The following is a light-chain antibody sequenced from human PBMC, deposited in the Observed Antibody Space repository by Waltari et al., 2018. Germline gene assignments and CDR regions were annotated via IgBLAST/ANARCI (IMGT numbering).Light chain of an antibody. CDR1: SSDIGGYNR. CDR2: EVN. Sequence: QAALTQPPSVSGSPGQSVTISCTGTSSDIGGYNRFYWYQQHPGKAPKVMIYEVNKRPSGVSDRFSGSKSGNTASLTISGLQAEDEADYYCSSYASSSNYIFGAGTRLTVL. J-gene: IGLJ1*01. CDR3: SSYASSSNYI. V-gene: IGLV2-14*01.